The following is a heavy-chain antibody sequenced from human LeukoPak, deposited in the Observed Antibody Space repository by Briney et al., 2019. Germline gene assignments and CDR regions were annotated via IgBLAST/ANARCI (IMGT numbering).Heavy chain of an antibody. J-gene: IGHJ4*02. Sequence: GASVKVSCKASGYTFTSYYMHWVRQAPGQGLEWMGIINPSGGSTSYAQKFQGRVTMTRDTSTSTVYMELSSLRSEDTAVYYCARDASLSGLVVVPAAYFDYWGQGTLVTVSS. CDR3: ARDASLSGLVVVPAAYFDY. CDR2: INPSGGST. CDR1: GYTFTSYY. D-gene: IGHD2-2*01. V-gene: IGHV1-46*01.